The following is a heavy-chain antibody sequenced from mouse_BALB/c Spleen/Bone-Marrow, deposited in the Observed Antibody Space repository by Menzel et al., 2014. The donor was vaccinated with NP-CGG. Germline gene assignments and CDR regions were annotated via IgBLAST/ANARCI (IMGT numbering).Heavy chain of an antibody. D-gene: IGHD5-1*01. V-gene: IGHV1S81*02. CDR1: ANTFTSYR. J-gene: IGHJ1*01. CDR3: AEYDWYSKG. Sequence: QGQLQQSGAELAKLGGSVKLAGKASANTFTSYRLHWVRRRPGKGLEWIGEIIPSNGRTNYNEKFKSQATLTVDKSSSTAYMQLSSLTSEDAAVYYCAEYDWYSKGWGAGSTGTVSS. CDR2: IIPSNGRT.